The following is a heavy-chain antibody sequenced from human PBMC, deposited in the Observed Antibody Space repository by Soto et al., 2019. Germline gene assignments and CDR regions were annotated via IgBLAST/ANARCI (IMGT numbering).Heavy chain of an antibody. J-gene: IGHJ5*02. CDR1: GGSISSGGYY. CDR3: ARDYSNYGIAWFDP. Sequence: SETLSLTCTVSGGSISSGGYYWSWIRQHPGKGLEWIGYIYYSGSTYYNPSLKSRVTISVDTSKNQFSLKLSSVTAADTAMYYCARDYSNYGIAWFDPWGQGTLVTVSS. CDR2: IYYSGST. V-gene: IGHV4-31*03. D-gene: IGHD4-4*01.